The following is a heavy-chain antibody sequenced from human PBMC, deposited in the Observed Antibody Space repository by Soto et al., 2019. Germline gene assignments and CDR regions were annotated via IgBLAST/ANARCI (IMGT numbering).Heavy chain of an antibody. V-gene: IGHV4-59*01. CDR2: IYYSGST. D-gene: IGHD2-2*01. CDR3: ARDHQQVLYY. CDR1: GGSISSYY. J-gene: IGHJ4*02. Sequence: PSETLSLTCTVSGGSISSYYWSWIRQPPGKGLEWIGYIYYSGSTNYNPSLKSRVTISVDTSKNQFSLKLSSVTAADTAVYYCARDHQQVLYYWSQGTLVTVSS.